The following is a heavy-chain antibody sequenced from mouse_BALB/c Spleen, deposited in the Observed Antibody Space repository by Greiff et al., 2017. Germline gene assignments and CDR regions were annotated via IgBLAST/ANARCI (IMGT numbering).Heavy chain of an antibody. V-gene: IGHV1-87*01. J-gene: IGHJ3*01. CDR3: ARLARTAWFAY. Sequence: VKLMESGTVLARPGASVKMSCKASGYSFTSYWMHWVKQRPGQGLEWIGAIYPGDGDTNYNGKFKGKATLTADKSSSTAYMQLSSLTSEDSAVYFCARLARTAWFAYWGQGTLVTVSA. CDR2: IYPGDGDT. CDR1: GYSFTSYW.